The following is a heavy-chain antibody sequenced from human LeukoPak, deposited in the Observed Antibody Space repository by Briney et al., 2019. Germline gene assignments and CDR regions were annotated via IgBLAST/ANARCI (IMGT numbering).Heavy chain of an antibody. CDR2: ISWNSGII. J-gene: IGHJ4*02. V-gene: IGHV3-9*01. D-gene: IGHD3-22*01. Sequence: PGGSLRLSCAASGFTFDDYAMHWVRQAPGKGLEWVSGISWNSGIIDYADSVKGRFTISRDNAKNSLYLQMNSLRAEDTAVYYCARANYYDSSGSFDYWGQGTLVTVSS. CDR3: ARANYYDSSGSFDY. CDR1: GFTFDDYA.